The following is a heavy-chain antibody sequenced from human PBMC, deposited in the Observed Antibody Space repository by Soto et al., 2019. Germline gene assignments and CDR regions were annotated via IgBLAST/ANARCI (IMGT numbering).Heavy chain of an antibody. CDR1: GFTFSPYG. J-gene: IGHJ4*02. Sequence: QVQLVESGGGVVQPGRSLRLSCAASGFTFSPYGMHWVRQAPGKGLEWVAVISFDGGNKYYADSVKGRFTISRDNSKNTLYLQMNSLRAEDTAVYYCAKDETYYFDYWGQGTLVTVSS. CDR2: ISFDGGNK. V-gene: IGHV3-30*18. CDR3: AKDETYYFDY.